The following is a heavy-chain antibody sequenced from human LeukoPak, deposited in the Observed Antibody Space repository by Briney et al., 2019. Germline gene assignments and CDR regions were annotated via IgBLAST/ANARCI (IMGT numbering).Heavy chain of an antibody. CDR1: GYTFTAYY. D-gene: IGHD4-17*01. V-gene: IGHV1-2*02. CDR2: INPYNGDT. Sequence: ASVKVSCKASGYTFTAYYIHWVRQAPGPGLEWMGWINPYNGDTNYAQKFQGRVTMTRDTSINTVYMELSSLRSEDTAVYYCAREELRFRYFDLWGRGTLVTVSS. CDR3: AREELRFRYFDL. J-gene: IGHJ2*01.